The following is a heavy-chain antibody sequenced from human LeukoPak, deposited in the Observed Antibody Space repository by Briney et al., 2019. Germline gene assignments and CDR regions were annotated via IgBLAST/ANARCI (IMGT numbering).Heavy chain of an antibody. CDR2: INPNSGGT. CDR3: ATPYDILTGCSY. Sequence: ASVKVSCKASGYTFTGYYMHWVRQAPGQGLEWMGWINPNSGGTNYAQKFQGRVTMTRDTSISTAYMELSRLRSDDTAVYYCATPYDILTGCSYWGQGTLVTVSS. CDR1: GYTFTGYY. V-gene: IGHV1-2*02. D-gene: IGHD3-9*01. J-gene: IGHJ4*02.